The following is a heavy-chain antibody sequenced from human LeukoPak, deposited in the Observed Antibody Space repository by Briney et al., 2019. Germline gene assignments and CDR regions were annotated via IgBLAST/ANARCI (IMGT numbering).Heavy chain of an antibody. V-gene: IGHV3-30*03. J-gene: IGHJ4*02. CDR1: GFTFSSYG. CDR3: ATSQENNFDY. CDR2: ISYDGSNK. Sequence: PGRSLRLSCAASGFTFSSYGMHWVRQAPGKGLEWVAVISYDGSNKYYADSVKGRFTISRDNSKNTLYLQMNSLRAEDTAVYYCATSQENNFDYWGQGTLVTVSS. D-gene: IGHD1/OR15-1a*01.